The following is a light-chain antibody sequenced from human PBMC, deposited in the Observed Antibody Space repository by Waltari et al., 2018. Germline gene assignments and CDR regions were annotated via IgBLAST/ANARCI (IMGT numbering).Light chain of an antibody. V-gene: IGLV3-1*01. CDR1: KLGDKY. Sequence: SYELTQAPSVSVSPGQTASITCSGDKLGDKYINWYQHKPGQSPVLVIYQNSKRRSGIPERFSGSISRKTATLTISAAQAMDEADYYCQAWDSGTVVFGGGTKLTVL. CDR2: QNS. CDR3: QAWDSGTVV. J-gene: IGLJ2*01.